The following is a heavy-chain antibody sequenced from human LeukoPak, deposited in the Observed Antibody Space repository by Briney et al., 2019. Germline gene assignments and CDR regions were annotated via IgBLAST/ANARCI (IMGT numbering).Heavy chain of an antibody. CDR2: ISSSSSYI. CDR1: GFTFSNAG. V-gene: IGHV3-21*01. Sequence: GGSLRLSCTASGFTFSNAGMNWVRQAPGKGLEWVSSISSSSSYIYYADSVKGRFTISRDNSKNSLYLQMNSLRAEDTAVYYCARDLCFGELFSYWGQGTLVTVSS. J-gene: IGHJ4*02. D-gene: IGHD3-10*01. CDR3: ARDLCFGELFSY.